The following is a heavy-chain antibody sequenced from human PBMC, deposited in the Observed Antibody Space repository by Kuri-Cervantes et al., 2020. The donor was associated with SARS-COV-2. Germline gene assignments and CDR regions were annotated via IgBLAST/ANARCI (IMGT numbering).Heavy chain of an antibody. J-gene: IGHJ4*02. Sequence: SETLSLTCTVSGGSISGYYWSWIRQPPGKGLEWIGYIYYSGSTNYNPSLKSRVTISVDKSKNQFSLKLSSVTAADTAVYYCARDRSVAVAGEPDYWGQGTLVTVSS. CDR2: IYYSGST. D-gene: IGHD6-19*01. CDR3: ARDRSVAVAGEPDY. CDR1: GGSISGYY. V-gene: IGHV4-59*12.